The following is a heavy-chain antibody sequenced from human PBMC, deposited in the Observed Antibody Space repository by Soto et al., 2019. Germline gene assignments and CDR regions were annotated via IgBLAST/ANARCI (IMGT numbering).Heavy chain of an antibody. CDR2: IYSGGST. D-gene: IGHD5-12*01. J-gene: IGHJ6*02. Sequence: HPGGSLRLSCAASGFTVSSNYMSWVRQAPGKGLEWVSVIYSGGSTYYADSVKGRFTISRDNSKNTLYLQMNSLRAEDTAVYYCARDRGRDGYNSLYYYGMDVWGQGTTVT. CDR1: GFTVSSNY. V-gene: IGHV3-53*01. CDR3: ARDRGRDGYNSLYYYGMDV.